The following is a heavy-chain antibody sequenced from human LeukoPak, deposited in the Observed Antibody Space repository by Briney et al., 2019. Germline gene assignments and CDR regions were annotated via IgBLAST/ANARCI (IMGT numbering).Heavy chain of an antibody. CDR3: ARGADAHKVAY. Sequence: PSQTLSLICAVAGGSINGGGYYWNWVRQHPGKGLEWIGCIHPTGNLYYNPSLTGRSTISVDTSKSHFSLNLTTVTAADTAVYYCARGADAHKVAYWSQGTLVTVSS. CDR2: IHPTGNL. V-gene: IGHV4-31*11. J-gene: IGHJ4*02. CDR1: GGSINGGGYY. D-gene: IGHD2-2*01.